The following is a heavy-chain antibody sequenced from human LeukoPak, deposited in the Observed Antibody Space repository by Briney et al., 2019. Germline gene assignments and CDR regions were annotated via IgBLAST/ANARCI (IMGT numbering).Heavy chain of an antibody. CDR3: ARSSMIVVVITTPYYFDY. V-gene: IGHV1-69*13. CDR2: IIPIFGTA. J-gene: IGHJ4*02. CDR1: GGTFSGYA. D-gene: IGHD3-22*01. Sequence: SVKVSCKASGGTFSGYAISWVRQAPGQGLEWMGGIIPIFGTANYAQKFQGRVTITADESTSPAYMELSSLRSEDTAVYYCARSSMIVVVITTPYYFDYWGQGTLVTVSS.